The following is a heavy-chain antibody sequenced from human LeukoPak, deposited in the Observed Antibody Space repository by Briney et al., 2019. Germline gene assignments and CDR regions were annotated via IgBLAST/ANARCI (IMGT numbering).Heavy chain of an antibody. CDR2: IYHSGST. CDR1: GDSISSGYY. V-gene: IGHV4-38-2*01. J-gene: IGHJ4*02. D-gene: IGHD5-12*01. Sequence: PSETLSLTCAVSGDSISSGYYWGWIRQPPGKGLEWIGSIYHSGSTYYNPSLKSRVTISVDTSKNQFSLKLSSVTAADTAVYYCASPVYGYSANGRDYWGQGTLVTVSS. CDR3: ASPVYGYSANGRDY.